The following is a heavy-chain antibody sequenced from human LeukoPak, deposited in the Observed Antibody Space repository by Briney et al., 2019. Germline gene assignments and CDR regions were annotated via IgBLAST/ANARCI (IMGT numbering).Heavy chain of an antibody. D-gene: IGHD2-15*01. CDR1: GGSFSGYY. J-gene: IGHJ4*02. Sequence: PSETLSLTCAVYGGSFSGYYWSWIRQPPGKGLEWVGEINNSGSTNYNPSLKSRVTISVDTSKNQFSLKLSSVTAADTAVYYCAREYGYCSGGSCYKGARIDYWGQGTLVTVSS. CDR2: INNSGST. CDR3: AREYGYCSGGSCYKGARIDY. V-gene: IGHV4-34*01.